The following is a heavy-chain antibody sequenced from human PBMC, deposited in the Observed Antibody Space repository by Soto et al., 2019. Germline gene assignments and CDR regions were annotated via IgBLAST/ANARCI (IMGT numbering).Heavy chain of an antibody. J-gene: IGHJ4*02. CDR2: ISGSDDST. Sequence: EVQLLESGGGLVQPGESLRLSCAASGFTFSSYAMSWVRQAPGKGLEWVSVISGSDDSTYYADSVKGRFTISRDTSKNTLYLQLNSLRAEDTAVYYCAKRRSSSTFDYWGQGTLVTVSS. CDR1: GFTFSSYA. V-gene: IGHV3-23*01. CDR3: AKRRSSSTFDY. D-gene: IGHD6-6*01.